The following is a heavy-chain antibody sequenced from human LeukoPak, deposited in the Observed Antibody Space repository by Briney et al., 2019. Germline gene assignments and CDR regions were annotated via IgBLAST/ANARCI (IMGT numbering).Heavy chain of an antibody. CDR2: IYYSGST. CDR1: GGSINSSSYY. CDR3: ARRRAYYDTSGYYYDHFDY. Sequence: PSETLSVTCTASGGSINSSSYYWAWIRQPPGKGLEWIGNIYYSGSTYYNPSLKSRVTSYYNPSLKSRVTISVDTSKNQFSLSLRSVATADTAVYHCARRRAYYDTSGYYYDHFDYWGQGILVTVSS. J-gene: IGHJ4*02. D-gene: IGHD3-22*01. V-gene: IGHV4-39*01.